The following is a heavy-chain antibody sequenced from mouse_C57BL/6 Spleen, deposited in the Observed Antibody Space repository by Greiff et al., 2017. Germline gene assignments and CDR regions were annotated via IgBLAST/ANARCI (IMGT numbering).Heavy chain of an antibody. CDR1: GFTFSDYG. CDR3: ARRHYGGAMDY. J-gene: IGHJ4*01. Sequence: DVMLVESGGGLVQPGGSLKLSCAASGFTFSDYGMAWVRQAPRKGPEWVAFISNLAYRIYYADTVTGRFTISRGNAKNTLYLEMSSLRSEDTAMYYCARRHYGGAMDYWGQGTSVTVSS. V-gene: IGHV5-15*04. D-gene: IGHD1-2*01. CDR2: ISNLAYRI.